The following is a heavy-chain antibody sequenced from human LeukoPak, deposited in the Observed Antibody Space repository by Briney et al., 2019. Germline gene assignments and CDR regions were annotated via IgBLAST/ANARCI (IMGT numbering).Heavy chain of an antibody. CDR1: GYTLTELS. CDR3: ARAGNGDYRRGSFDY. CDR2: INPSGGST. J-gene: IGHJ4*02. D-gene: IGHD4-17*01. Sequence: ASVKVSCKVSGYTLTELSMHWVRQAPGQGLEWMGIINPSGGSTSYAQKFQGRVTMTRDMSTSTVYMELSSLRSEDTAVYYCARAGNGDYRRGSFDYWGQGTLVTVSS. V-gene: IGHV1-46*01.